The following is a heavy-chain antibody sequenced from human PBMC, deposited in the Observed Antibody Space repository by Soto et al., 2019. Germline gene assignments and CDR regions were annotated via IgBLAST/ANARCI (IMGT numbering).Heavy chain of an antibody. J-gene: IGHJ3*02. D-gene: IGHD3-16*01. Sequence: SETLSLTCTVSGGSISSGGYYWSWIRQHPGKGLEWIGYIYYSGSTYYNPSLKSRVTISVDTSKNQFSLKLSSVTAADTAVYYCPLRLGKSAPDAFDIWGQGTMVTVSS. CDR1: GGSISSGGYY. CDR3: PLRLGKSAPDAFDI. V-gene: IGHV4-31*03. CDR2: IYYSGST.